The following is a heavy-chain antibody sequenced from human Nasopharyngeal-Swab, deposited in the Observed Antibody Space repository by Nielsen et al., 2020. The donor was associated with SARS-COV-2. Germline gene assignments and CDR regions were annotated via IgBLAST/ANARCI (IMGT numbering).Heavy chain of an antibody. CDR1: GFTFRTHA. Sequence: GESLKISCAASGFTFRTHAMTWVRQAPGKGLDWVSLISGSGGSPYYADSVKGRFTISRDDSKNTLYLQMNSLRAEDTAVYYCAKDGGAYFDSWGQGTLVTSPQ. J-gene: IGHJ4*02. CDR3: AKDGGAYFDS. D-gene: IGHD3-16*01. V-gene: IGHV3-23*01. CDR2: ISGSGGSP.